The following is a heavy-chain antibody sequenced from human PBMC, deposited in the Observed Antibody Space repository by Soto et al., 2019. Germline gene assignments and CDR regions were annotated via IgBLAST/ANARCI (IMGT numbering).Heavy chain of an antibody. V-gene: IGHV4-31*03. J-gene: IGHJ6*02. CDR1: GGSISSGGYY. Sequence: PSETLSLTCTVSGGSISSGGYYWSWIRQHPGKGLEWIGYIYYSGSTYYNPSLKSRVTISVDTSKNQFSLKLSSVTAADTAVYYCARDTETTVTTFWYYYGMDVWGQGTTVTVSS. CDR2: IYYSGST. CDR3: ARDTETTVTTFWYYYGMDV. D-gene: IGHD4-17*01.